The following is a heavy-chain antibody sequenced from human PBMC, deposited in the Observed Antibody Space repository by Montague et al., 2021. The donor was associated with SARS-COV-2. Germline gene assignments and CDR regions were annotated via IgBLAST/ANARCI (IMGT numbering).Heavy chain of an antibody. Sequence: SLRLSLSASGFTFSTYDMSWVRQAPGKGLEWVSGISGSGGSTYYTDSVKGRFTISRDNSKNTVYLQMNGLRVEDTAVYYCAKERGRGYSDYGEFDYWGQGTLVTVSS. J-gene: IGHJ4*02. V-gene: IGHV3-23*01. CDR1: GFTFSTYD. CDR2: ISGSGGST. CDR3: AKERGRGYSDYGEFDY. D-gene: IGHD5-12*01.